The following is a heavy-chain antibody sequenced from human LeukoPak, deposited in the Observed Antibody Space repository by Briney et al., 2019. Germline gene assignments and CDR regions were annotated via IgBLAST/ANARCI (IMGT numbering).Heavy chain of an antibody. V-gene: IGHV3-7*01. CDR3: AKRRGQGYYFDY. CDR1: GFTFSGYW. D-gene: IGHD1-1*01. CDR2: IRQDGSDK. J-gene: IGHJ4*02. Sequence: SGGSLRLSCAASGFTFSGYWMSWVRQAPGKGLEWVANIRQDGSDKNYVDSVRGRFTISRDNADYSLYLHMNSLRAEDPAVYYCAKRRGQGYYFDYCGEQILVTVSS.